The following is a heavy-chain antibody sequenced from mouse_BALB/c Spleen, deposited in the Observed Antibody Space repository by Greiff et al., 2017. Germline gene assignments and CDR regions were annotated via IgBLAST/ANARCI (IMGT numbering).Heavy chain of an antibody. CDR2: INPSNGRT. Sequence: QVQLQQPGAELVKPGASVKLSCKASGYTFTSYWMHWVKQRPGQGLEWIGEINPSNGRTNYNEKFKSKATLTVDKSSSTAYMQLSSLTSEDSAVYYCARLGRGITLYYFDYWGQGTTLTVSS. J-gene: IGHJ2*01. CDR3: ARLGRGITLYYFDY. V-gene: IGHV1S81*02. CDR1: GYTFTSYW. D-gene: IGHD2-4*01.